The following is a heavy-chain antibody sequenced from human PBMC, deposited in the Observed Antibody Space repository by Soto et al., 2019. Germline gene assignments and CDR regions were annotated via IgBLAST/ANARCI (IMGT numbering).Heavy chain of an antibody. CDR1: GGSISSSSYY. V-gene: IGHV4-39*01. CDR3: MLGSGWKDFDY. Sequence: SETLSLTCTVSGGSISSSSYYWGWIRQPPGKGLEWIGNIYYSGSTFYNPSLKSRLTISVDTSKNQFSLKLSSVTAADTAVYYCMLGSGWKDFDYWGQGTLVTVSS. J-gene: IGHJ4*02. D-gene: IGHD3-22*01. CDR2: IYYSGST.